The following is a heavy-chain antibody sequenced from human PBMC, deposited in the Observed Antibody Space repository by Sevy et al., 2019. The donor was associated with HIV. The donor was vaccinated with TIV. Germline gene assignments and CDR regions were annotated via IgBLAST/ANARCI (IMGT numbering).Heavy chain of an antibody. CDR3: LYSSSSKYYYYYGMDV. CDR1: GFTFSSYA. CDR2: ISSNGGRT. D-gene: IGHD6-6*01. Sequence: GGSLRLSCSASGFTFSSYAMHWVRQAPGKGLEYVSAISSNGGRTYYGDSGKGSFTISRDNSKNTLYLQMSSLRAEDTAVYYSLYSSSSKYYYYYGMDVWGQGTTVTVSS. V-gene: IGHV3-64D*06. J-gene: IGHJ6*02.